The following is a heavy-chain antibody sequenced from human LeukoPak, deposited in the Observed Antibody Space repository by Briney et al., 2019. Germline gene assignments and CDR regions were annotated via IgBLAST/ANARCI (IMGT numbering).Heavy chain of an antibody. Sequence: QTGGSLRLSCAASGFTFSSYAMSWVRQAPGKGLEWVSAISGSGGSTYYADSVKGRFTISRDNSKNTLYLQMNSLRAEDTAIYYCARAGFLITFGGVISWSQGTLVTVSS. J-gene: IGHJ5*02. D-gene: IGHD3-16*02. CDR2: ISGSGGST. CDR3: ARAGFLITFGGVIS. CDR1: GFTFSSYA. V-gene: IGHV3-23*01.